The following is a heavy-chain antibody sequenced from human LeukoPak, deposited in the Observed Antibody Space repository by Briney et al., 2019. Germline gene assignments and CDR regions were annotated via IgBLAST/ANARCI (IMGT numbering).Heavy chain of an antibody. V-gene: IGHV3-48*03. CDR3: ARPDSSGFDY. D-gene: IGHD3-22*01. J-gene: IGHJ4*02. Sequence: GGSLRLSCAASGFTFSSYEMNWVRQAPGKGLEWVSYISSSGRSIYNADSVKGRFTISRDNAKNSLYLQMNSLRAEDTAVYYCARPDSSGFDYWGQGTLVTVSS. CDR2: ISSSGRSI. CDR1: GFTFSSYE.